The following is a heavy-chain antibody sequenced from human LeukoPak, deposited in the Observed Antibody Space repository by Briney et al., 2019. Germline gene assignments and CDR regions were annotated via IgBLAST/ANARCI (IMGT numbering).Heavy chain of an antibody. CDR3: ARDRPGDGVDV. CDR2: IYSGGTT. D-gene: IGHD3-10*01. V-gene: IGHV3-53*01. Sequence: GGSLRLSCAASGFTVSSHYMSWVRQAPGKGLEWVSIIYSGGTTDYADSVKGRFTISRDNSKNTVYLQMNSLRAEDTAVYYCARDRPGDGVDVWGQGTTVIVSS. J-gene: IGHJ6*02. CDR1: GFTVSSHY.